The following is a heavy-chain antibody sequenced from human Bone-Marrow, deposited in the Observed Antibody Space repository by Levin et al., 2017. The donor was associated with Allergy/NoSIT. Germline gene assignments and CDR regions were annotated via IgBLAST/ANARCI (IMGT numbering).Heavy chain of an antibody. Sequence: QTLSLTCNFSGFSLSTFGMRVSWIRQPPGRALEWLAHIDWDDDKFYRTSLKTRLTIAQDTSKNQVVLTMTRMDPVDTATYYCARSINRDGYFDYWGQGTLVTVSS. V-gene: IGHV2-70*04. CDR2: IDWDDDK. D-gene: IGHD5-24*01. CDR3: ARSINRDGYFDY. CDR1: GFSLSTFGMR. J-gene: IGHJ4*02.